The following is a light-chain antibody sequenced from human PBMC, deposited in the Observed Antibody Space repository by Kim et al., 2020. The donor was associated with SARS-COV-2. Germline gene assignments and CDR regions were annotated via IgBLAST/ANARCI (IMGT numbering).Light chain of an antibody. CDR3: QQRSNWPPT. CDR2: DAS. J-gene: IGKJ4*01. CDR1: QGVSTY. V-gene: IGKV3-11*01. Sequence: SLSPGESAILSCRASQGVSTYLAWYQQKPGQAPRFLIYDASNRATGIPARFSGSGSGTDFTLTISSLEPEDFAVYYCQQRSNWPPTFGGGTKVEI.